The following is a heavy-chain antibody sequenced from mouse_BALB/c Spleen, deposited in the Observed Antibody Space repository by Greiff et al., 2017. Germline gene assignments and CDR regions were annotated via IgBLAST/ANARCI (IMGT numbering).Heavy chain of an antibody. CDR1: GYSITSDYA. D-gene: IGHD3-1*01. V-gene: IGHV3-2*02. J-gene: IGHJ2*01. CDR3: AITGRRHY. CDR2: ISYSGST. Sequence: DVHLVESGPGLVKPSQSLSLTCTVTGYSITSDYAWNWIRQFPGNKLEWMGYISYSGSTSYNPSLKSRISITRDTSKNQFFLQLNSVTTEDTATYYCAITGRRHYWGQGTTLTVSS.